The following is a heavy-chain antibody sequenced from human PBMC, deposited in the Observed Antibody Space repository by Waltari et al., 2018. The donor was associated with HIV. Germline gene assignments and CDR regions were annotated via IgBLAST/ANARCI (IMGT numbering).Heavy chain of an antibody. CDR1: GFTVSSNY. CDR2: IYSGGST. V-gene: IGHV3-66*02. J-gene: IGHJ6*02. D-gene: IGHD5-12*01. CDR3: ARDLALRDYYYYGMDV. Sequence: EVQLVESGGGLVQPGGSLRLSCAASGFTVSSNYMSWVRQAPGKGLEWVSVIYSGGSTYYADSVKGRFTISRDNSKNTLYLQMNSLRAEDTAVYYCARDLALRDYYYYGMDVWGQGTTVTVSS.